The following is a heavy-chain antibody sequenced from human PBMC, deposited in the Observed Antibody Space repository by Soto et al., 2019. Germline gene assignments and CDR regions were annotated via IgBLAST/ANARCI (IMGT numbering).Heavy chain of an antibody. CDR1: GFTFSNYA. V-gene: IGHV3-23*01. CDR3: AKDRAIVGASRKFDY. D-gene: IGHD1-26*01. CDR2: IGGSGVST. Sequence: GGSLRLSCAGSGFTFSNYAMSWVRQAPGKGLEWVSGIGGSGVSTYYADSVRGRFTVSRDNSNNTLSLQMDSLRAEDTAVYYYAKDRAIVGASRKFDYWGQGTLVTVSS. J-gene: IGHJ4*02.